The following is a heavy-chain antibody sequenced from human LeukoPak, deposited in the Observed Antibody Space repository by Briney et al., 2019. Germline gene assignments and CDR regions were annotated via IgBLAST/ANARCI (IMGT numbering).Heavy chain of an antibody. CDR3: ARDQKYYYGSGSYNWFDP. CDR2: IYHSGST. Sequence: SETLSLTCAVSGXSINNGGYSWSWIRQPPGRGLEWIGFIYHSGSTYYNPSLESRVTISIDGSKNQFSLKLSSVTAADTAVYYCARDQKYYYGSGSYNWFDPWGQGTLVTVSS. D-gene: IGHD3-10*01. J-gene: IGHJ5*02. V-gene: IGHV4-30-2*01. CDR1: GXSINNGGYS.